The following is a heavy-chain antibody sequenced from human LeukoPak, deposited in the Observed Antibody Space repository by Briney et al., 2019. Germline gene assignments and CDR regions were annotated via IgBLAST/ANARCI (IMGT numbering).Heavy chain of an antibody. V-gene: IGHV3-23*01. CDR1: GFTFSSYA. D-gene: IGHD6-13*01. CDR2: ISGSGGST. J-gene: IGHJ4*02. CDR3: AKGAGQQLVLCNMDY. Sequence: GGSLRLSCAASGFTFSSYAMSWVRQAPGKGLEWASAISGSGGSTYYADSVKGRFTISRDNSKNTLYLQMNSLRAEDTAVYYCAKGAGQQLVLCNMDYWGQGTLVTVSS.